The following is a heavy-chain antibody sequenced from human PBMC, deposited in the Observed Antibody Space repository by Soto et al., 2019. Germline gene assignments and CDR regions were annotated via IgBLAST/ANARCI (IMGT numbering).Heavy chain of an antibody. CDR3: ARQLGLWQPLDY. V-gene: IGHV4-59*08. CDR1: GGSMRDYY. J-gene: IGHJ4*02. Sequence: SETLSLTCSVSGGSMRDYYWSWIRRSPGKDPEWIGYIYYSGNTNYNPSLKSRVTISVDMPKSLFSLKLNSVTAADTAVYYCARQLGLWQPLDYWGRGTLVTVSS. CDR2: IYYSGNT.